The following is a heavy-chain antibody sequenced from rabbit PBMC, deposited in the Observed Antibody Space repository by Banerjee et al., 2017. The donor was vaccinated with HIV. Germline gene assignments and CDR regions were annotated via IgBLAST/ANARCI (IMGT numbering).Heavy chain of an antibody. J-gene: IGHJ4*01. CDR1: GFSFSSGYD. Sequence: QEQLKESGGDLVKPGASLTLTCTASGFSFSSGYDMCWVRQAPGKGLEWIGYIDPVFGSTYYASWVNGRFTISLDKAQNTVFLQMTSLTAADTATYFCARDASSSGVYFNLWGPGTLVTVS. D-gene: IGHD1-1*01. V-gene: IGHV1S45*01. CDR2: IDPVFGST. CDR3: ARDASSSGVYFNL.